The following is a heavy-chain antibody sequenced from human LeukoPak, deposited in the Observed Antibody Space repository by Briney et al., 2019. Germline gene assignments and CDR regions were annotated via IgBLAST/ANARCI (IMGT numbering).Heavy chain of an antibody. J-gene: IGHJ4*02. V-gene: IGHV1-46*01. D-gene: IGHD2-2*01. CDR3: ARDGGGVVVPAAIDPYFDY. CDR2: INPSGGST. CDR1: GYRFTSYY. Sequence: ASVKVSCKAFGYRFTSYYMHWVRQAPGQGPEWMGVINPSGGSTSYAQKFQGRVTMTRDMSTSTVYMELSSLRSEDTAVYYCARDGGGVVVPAAIDPYFDYWGQGTLVTVSS.